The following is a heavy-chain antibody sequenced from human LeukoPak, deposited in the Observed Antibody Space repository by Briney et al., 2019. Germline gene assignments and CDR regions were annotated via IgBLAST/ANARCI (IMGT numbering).Heavy chain of an antibody. J-gene: IGHJ4*02. D-gene: IGHD4-17*01. V-gene: IGHV4-4*07. Sequence: SETLSLSCTVSNGSISIYYWSWVRQPAGKGLEWIGRISASGSTNYNPSLKSRVTMSVDTSKNQFSLKLSSVTAADTAVYYCAREITVTRPFDYWGQGTLVTVSS. CDR2: ISASGST. CDR1: NGSISIYY. CDR3: AREITVTRPFDY.